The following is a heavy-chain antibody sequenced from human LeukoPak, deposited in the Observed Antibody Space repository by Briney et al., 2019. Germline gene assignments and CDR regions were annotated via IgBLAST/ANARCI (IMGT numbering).Heavy chain of an antibody. J-gene: IGHJ4*02. Sequence: GGSLRLSCAASGFTFSTHAMSWVRQAPRRGLEWVSSIIDSGGATYYADSVKGRFTISRDNSKNTLYLQMNSLRAEDTAVYYCAKAHSGSFYSGIHWGQGTLVTVSS. CDR1: GFTFSTHA. V-gene: IGHV3-23*01. D-gene: IGHD1-26*01. CDR2: IIDSGGAT. CDR3: AKAHSGSFYSGIH.